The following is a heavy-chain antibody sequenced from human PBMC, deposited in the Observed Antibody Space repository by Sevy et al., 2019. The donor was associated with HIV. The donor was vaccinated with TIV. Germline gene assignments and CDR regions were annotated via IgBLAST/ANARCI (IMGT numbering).Heavy chain of an antibody. Sequence: ASVKVSCKASGYTFTSYDINWVRQATGQGLEWMGWMNPNSGNTGYAPKFQGRVTMTRNTSISTAYMELSSLRSEDTAVYYCARSFYDILTGYYGMDVWGQGTTVTVSS. J-gene: IGHJ6*02. D-gene: IGHD3-9*01. CDR1: GYTFTSYD. CDR2: MNPNSGNT. V-gene: IGHV1-8*01. CDR3: ARSFYDILTGYYGMDV.